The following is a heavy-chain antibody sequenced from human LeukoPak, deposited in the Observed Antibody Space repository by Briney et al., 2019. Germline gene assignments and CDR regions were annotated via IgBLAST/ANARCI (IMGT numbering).Heavy chain of an antibody. CDR1: GGSISSYY. J-gene: IGHJ6*03. CDR2: IYYSGST. V-gene: IGHV4-59*01. CDR3: AGGDYSNYYYYYMDV. Sequence: SETLSLTCTVSGGSISSYYWSWIRPPPGKGREWIGYIYYSGSTNYNPSLKSRVTISVDTSKNQFSLKLSSVTAADTAVYYCAGGDYSNYYYYYMDVWGKGTTVTVSS. D-gene: IGHD4-11*01.